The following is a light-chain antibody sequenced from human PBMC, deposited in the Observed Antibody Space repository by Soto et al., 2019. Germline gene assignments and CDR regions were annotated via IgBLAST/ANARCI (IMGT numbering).Light chain of an antibody. Sequence: DIQMTQSPSSLSASVGDRVTITCRTSQSSNTYLNWYQQKPGKAPKLLIYGASSLQSGVPLRFSGSGSGTDFTLTITTLQPDDFATYYCQESYSFLWGTCGQGTKVEIK. J-gene: IGKJ1*01. V-gene: IGKV1-39*01. CDR1: QSSNTY. CDR3: QESYSFLWGT. CDR2: GAS.